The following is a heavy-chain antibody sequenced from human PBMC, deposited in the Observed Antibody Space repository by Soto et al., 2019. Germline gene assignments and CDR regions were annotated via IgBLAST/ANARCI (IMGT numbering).Heavy chain of an antibody. CDR2: INPNSGGT. D-gene: IGHD3-22*01. V-gene: IGHV1-2*04. Sequence: ASVKVSCKASGYTFTGYYMHWVRQAPGQGLEWMGWINPNSGGTNYAQKFQGWVTMTRDTSISTAYMELSRLRSDDTAVYYCARSSGYYYDSSDGFGIWERERMVTISS. J-gene: IGHJ3*02. CDR1: GYTFTGYY. CDR3: ARSSGYYYDSSDGFGI.